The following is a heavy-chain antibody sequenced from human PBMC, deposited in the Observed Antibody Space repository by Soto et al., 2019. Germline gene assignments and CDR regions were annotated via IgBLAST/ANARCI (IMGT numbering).Heavy chain of an antibody. V-gene: IGHV3-23*01. CDR2: TSGSGGST. D-gene: IGHD6-19*01. CDR3: AKDFRGYSSGWILSYFDY. Sequence: GGSLRLSCAASGFTFSSYAMSWVRQAPGKGLEWVSGTSGSGGSTYYADSVKGRFTISRNNSKNTLYLQMNSLRAEDTAVYYCAKDFRGYSSGWILSYFDYWGQGTLVTVSS. CDR1: GFTFSSYA. J-gene: IGHJ4*02.